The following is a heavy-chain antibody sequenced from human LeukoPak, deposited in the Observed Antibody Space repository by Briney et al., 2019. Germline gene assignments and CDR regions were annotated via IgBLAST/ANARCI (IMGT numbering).Heavy chain of an antibody. CDR2: ISSSSSTI. J-gene: IGHJ3*02. Sequence: GSLRLSCAASGFTFSSYSMNWVRQAPGKGLEWVSYISSSSSTIYYADSVKGRFTISRDNSKNTLYLQMNSLRAEDTAVYYCARKKAADDAFDIWGQGTMVTVSS. V-gene: IGHV3-48*01. CDR1: GFTFSSYS. CDR3: ARKKAADDAFDI.